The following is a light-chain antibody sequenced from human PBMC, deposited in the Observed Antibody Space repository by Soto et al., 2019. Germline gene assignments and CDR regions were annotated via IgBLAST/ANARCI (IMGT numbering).Light chain of an antibody. CDR3: QQYGSSGT. J-gene: IGKJ1*01. V-gene: IGKV3-20*01. CDR2: GAS. Sequence: EIELTPSPGTLSLSPGESAPLSCSASQSVSNNYLAWYQPNPGQAPRRLISGASNRATGIPDRFSGSGSGTDFTLTISTLEPQDFAVYYCQQYGSSGTFGQATDVDI. CDR1: QSVSNNY.